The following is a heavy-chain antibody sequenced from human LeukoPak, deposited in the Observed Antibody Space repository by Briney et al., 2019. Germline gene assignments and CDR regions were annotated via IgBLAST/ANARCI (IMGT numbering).Heavy chain of an antibody. CDR3: AKAGVLRYFDWLNY. D-gene: IGHD3-9*01. CDR2: ISSSGSTI. Sequence: PGGSLRLSCAASGFTFSDYYMRWIRQAPGKGLEWVSYISSSGSTIYYADSVKGRFTISRDNAKNSLYLQMNSLRAEDTAVYYCAKAGVLRYFDWLNYWGQGTLVTVSS. V-gene: IGHV3-11*01. CDR1: GFTFSDYY. J-gene: IGHJ4*02.